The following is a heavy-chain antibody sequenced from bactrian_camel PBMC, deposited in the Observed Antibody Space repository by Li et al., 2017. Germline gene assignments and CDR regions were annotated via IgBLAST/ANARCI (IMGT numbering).Heavy chain of an antibody. CDR3: AADSWGYCWFQTKYNY. CDR1: GYTYSAHC. CDR2: TDTVGGPT. V-gene: IGHV3S1*01. D-gene: IGHD1*01. Sequence: HVQLVESGGGSVQAGGSLRLSCAFSGYTYSAHCMGWLRQVPGKGPEGVAGTDTVGGPTKYLDSVKGRFTISRDNAEKTVYLQMNSLKPEDTAMYFCAADSWGYCWFQTKYNYWGQGTQVTVS. J-gene: IGHJ4*01.